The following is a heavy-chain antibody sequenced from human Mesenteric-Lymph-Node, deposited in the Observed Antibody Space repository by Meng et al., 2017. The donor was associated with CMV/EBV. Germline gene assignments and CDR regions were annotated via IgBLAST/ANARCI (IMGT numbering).Heavy chain of an antibody. Sequence: SGFTFSSYWMHWVRQAPGKGLVWVSRINSDGSSTSYADSVKGRFTISRDNAKNTLYLQMNSLRAEDTAVYHCARGSIAAADPDFDYWGQGTLVTVSS. J-gene: IGHJ4*02. V-gene: IGHV3-74*01. CDR1: GFTFSSYW. CDR3: ARGSIAAADPDFDY. D-gene: IGHD6-13*01. CDR2: INSDGSST.